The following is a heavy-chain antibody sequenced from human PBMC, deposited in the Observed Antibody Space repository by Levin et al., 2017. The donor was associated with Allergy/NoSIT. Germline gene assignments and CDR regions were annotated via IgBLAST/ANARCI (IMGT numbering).Heavy chain of an antibody. D-gene: IGHD6-13*01. CDR1: GFTFSGSA. V-gene: IGHV3-73*01. CDR3: VSDVDGSSWLD. Sequence: PGGSLRLSCAASGFTFSGSAMHWVCQASGKGLEWIGRIRSKAHSYATAYGASMQDRFTISRDDSKNTAYLQVNSLNTEDAAVYYCVSDVDGSSWLDWGQGTLVTVSS. CDR2: IRSKAHSYAT. J-gene: IGHJ4*02.